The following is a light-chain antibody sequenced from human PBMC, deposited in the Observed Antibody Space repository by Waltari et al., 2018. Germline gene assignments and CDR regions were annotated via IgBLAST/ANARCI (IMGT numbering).Light chain of an antibody. Sequence: QSVLTQPPSASGTPGQRVTIYCSGSSSTLGTNYVFWYQQLPGTAPKLLIFRNTRRPSRVPDRFSGSQSGTSASLDISGLRSEDEADYYCAAWDDRQSGPYWVFGGGTKLTVL. CDR2: RNT. CDR1: SSTLGTNY. CDR3: AAWDDRQSGPYWV. J-gene: IGLJ3*02. V-gene: IGLV1-47*01.